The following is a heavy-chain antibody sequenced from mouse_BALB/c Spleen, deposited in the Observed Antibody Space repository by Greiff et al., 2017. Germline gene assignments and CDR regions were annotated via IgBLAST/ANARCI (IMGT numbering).Heavy chain of an antibody. J-gene: IGHJ3*01. CDR1: GYTFSSYW. V-gene: IGHV1-9*01. CDR3: NPLYGSSYGFAY. Sequence: VQLQQSGAELMKPGASVKISCKATGYTFSSYWIEWVKQRPGHGLEWIGEILPGSGSTNYNEKFKGKATFTADTSSNTAYMQLSSLTSEDSAVYYCNPLYGSSYGFAYWGQGTLVTVSA. D-gene: IGHD1-1*01. CDR2: ILPGSGST.